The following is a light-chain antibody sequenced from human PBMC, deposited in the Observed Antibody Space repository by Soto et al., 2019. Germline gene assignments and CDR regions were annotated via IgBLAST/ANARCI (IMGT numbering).Light chain of an antibody. CDR2: GAS. Sequence: EIVLTQSPGTLSLSPGERATLSCRASQSVNNNYLAWYQQKPGQPPRLLFYGASSRAIGIPDRFSGGGSGTDFTLTISRLEPEDFAVYYCQQYGSSYTFGPGTKVDIK. V-gene: IGKV3-20*01. CDR1: QSVNNNY. CDR3: QQYGSSYT. J-gene: IGKJ3*01.